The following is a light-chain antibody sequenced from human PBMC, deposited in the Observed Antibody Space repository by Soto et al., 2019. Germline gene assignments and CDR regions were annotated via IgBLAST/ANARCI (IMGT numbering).Light chain of an antibody. CDR3: LLSYRGAGEV. Sequence: QAVVTQEPSLTVSPGGTVTLTCGSSTGAVTSGHYPYWFQQKPGQAPRTLIYDTSNKHSWTPARFSGSLLGGKATLTLSGAQPEDEAHYYCLLSYRGAGEVFGGGTKLTVL. CDR1: TGAVTSGHY. J-gene: IGLJ2*01. CDR2: DTS. V-gene: IGLV7-46*01.